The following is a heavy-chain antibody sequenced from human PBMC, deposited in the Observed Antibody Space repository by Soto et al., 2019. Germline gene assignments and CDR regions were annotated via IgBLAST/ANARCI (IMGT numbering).Heavy chain of an antibody. CDR3: ARGLGKGGKGYYYYGMDV. J-gene: IGHJ6*02. D-gene: IGHD2-15*01. CDR1: GFTFSSYG. CDR2: ISYDGSNK. V-gene: IGHV3-30*03. Sequence: GGSLRLSCAASGFTFSSYGMHWVRQAPGKGLEWVAVISYDGSNKNYADSVKDRFTISRDNSMNTAYLQMNSLRAEDTAVYFCARGLGKGGKGYYYYGMDVWGQGTTVTVSS.